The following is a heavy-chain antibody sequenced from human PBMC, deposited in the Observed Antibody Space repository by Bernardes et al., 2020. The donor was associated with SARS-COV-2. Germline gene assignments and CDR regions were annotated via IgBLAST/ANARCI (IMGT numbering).Heavy chain of an antibody. D-gene: IGHD3-10*01. J-gene: IGHJ3*02. CDR2: ISNSGSTI. CDR3: SRRYYGSGSPEAFDI. CDR1: GFSFSTYS. Sequence: GGSLRLSCAASGFSFSTYSMKWVRQAPGKGLEWVSSISNSGSTIFYADSVKGRFTISRDNAKNSVYLQMYSLRVEDTAVYYCSRRYYGSGSPEAFDIWGQGTMVTVSS. V-gene: IGHV3-21*01.